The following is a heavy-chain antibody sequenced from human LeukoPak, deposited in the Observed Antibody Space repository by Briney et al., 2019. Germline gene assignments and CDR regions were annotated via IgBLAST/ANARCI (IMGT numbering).Heavy chain of an antibody. CDR3: ARGDWDI. D-gene: IGHD2-21*01. CDR1: GGSIGSYY. Sequence: SETLSLTCTVSGGSIGSYYWSWVRQPPGKGLEWIGYIYYSGYTNYNPSLKSRVTISVDTSKKQSSLKLSSVTAADTAVYYCARGDWDIWGQGTIVTVS. J-gene: IGHJ3*02. V-gene: IGHV4-59*01. CDR2: IYYSGYT.